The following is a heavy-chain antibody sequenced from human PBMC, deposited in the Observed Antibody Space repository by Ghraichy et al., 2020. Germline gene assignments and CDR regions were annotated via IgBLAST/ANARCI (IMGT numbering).Heavy chain of an antibody. CDR1: GGSISSYY. J-gene: IGHJ4*02. CDR2: IYYSGST. D-gene: IGHD2-15*01. V-gene: IGHV4-59*01. CDR3: ARSKLWWQLVFDY. Sequence: SETLSLTCTVSGGSISSYYWSWIRQPPGKGLEWIGYIYYSGSTNYNPSLKSRVTISVDTSKNQFSLKLSSVTAADTAVYYCARSKLWWQLVFDYWGQGTLVTVSS.